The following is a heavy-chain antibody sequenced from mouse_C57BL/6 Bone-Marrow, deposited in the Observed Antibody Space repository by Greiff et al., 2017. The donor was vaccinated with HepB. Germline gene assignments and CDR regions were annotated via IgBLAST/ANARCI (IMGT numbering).Heavy chain of an antibody. D-gene: IGHD2-4*01. Sequence: VKLVESGPGLVQPSQSLSITCTVSGFSLTSYGVHWVRQSPGKGLEWLGVIWRGGSTDYNAAFMSRLSITKDNSKSQVFFKMNSLQADDTAIYYCAKSLYYDYSWFAYWGQGTLVTVSA. CDR1: GFSLTSYG. CDR3: AKSLYYDYSWFAY. V-gene: IGHV2-5*01. J-gene: IGHJ3*01. CDR2: IWRGGST.